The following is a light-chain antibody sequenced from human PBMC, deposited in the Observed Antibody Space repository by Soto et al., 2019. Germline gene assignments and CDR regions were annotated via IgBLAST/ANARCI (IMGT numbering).Light chain of an antibody. CDR3: QQYDGSPRT. CDR2: GAS. CDR1: QSVSSY. Sequence: EIVLTQSPATLSLSPGERATLSCRASQSVSSYLAWYQQKPGQAPRLLIYGASSRATGIPDRFSGSGSGTDFTLTISRLEPEDFVVYHCQQYDGSPRTFGQGTKVDIK. J-gene: IGKJ1*01. V-gene: IGKV3-20*01.